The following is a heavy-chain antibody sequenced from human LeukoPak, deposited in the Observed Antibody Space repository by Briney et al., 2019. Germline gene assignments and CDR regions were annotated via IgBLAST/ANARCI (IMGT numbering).Heavy chain of an antibody. J-gene: IGHJ4*02. CDR2: VYTSGST. V-gene: IGHV4-4*07. CDR3: ARLSSSTWNYVNY. D-gene: IGHD1-7*01. CDR1: GGSVSSYY. Sequence: SETLSLTCTVSGGSVSSYYWSWIRQPAGKGLEWIGRVYTSGSTNYNPSLKSRVTISVDTSKNQFSLKLSSVTAADTAVYYCARLSSSTWNYVNYWGQGTLVTVSS.